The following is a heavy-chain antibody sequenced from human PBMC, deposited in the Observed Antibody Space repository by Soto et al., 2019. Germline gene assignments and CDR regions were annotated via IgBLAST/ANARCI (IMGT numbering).Heavy chain of an antibody. J-gene: IGHJ4*02. D-gene: IGHD1-1*01. CDR3: AIEYTNGSNVFDC. Sequence: QVQLQESGPGLVKPSQTLSLSCTVSGGSISSAAYYWSWIRQHPGKGLEWIGYISHSGSTYYTPFLRSRVITAADTSKQQFSLNLTAAAAADAAVYYCAIEYTNGSNVFDCWGQGALVTVSS. CDR1: GGSISSAAYY. CDR2: ISHSGST. V-gene: IGHV4-31*03.